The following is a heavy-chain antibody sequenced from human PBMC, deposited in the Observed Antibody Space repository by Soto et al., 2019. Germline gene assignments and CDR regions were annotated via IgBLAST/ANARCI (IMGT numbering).Heavy chain of an antibody. CDR1: GFAFSDAS. Sequence: DVQLVESGGDLVKPGGSLRLSCAASGFAFSDASMSWVRQAPGKGLEWVGSIKTNSSGGTTDYAAPVQGRFTISRDDSKNTVYLQMDSLKAEDTAVYSCTPLASGHYGYDFWGQGTLVTVSS. CDR2: IKTNSSGGTT. V-gene: IGHV3-15*01. CDR3: TPLASGHYGYDF. D-gene: IGHD3-3*01. J-gene: IGHJ4*02.